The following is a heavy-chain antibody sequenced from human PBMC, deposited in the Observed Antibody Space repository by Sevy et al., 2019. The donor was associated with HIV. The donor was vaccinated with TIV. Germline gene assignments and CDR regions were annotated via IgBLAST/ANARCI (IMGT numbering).Heavy chain of an antibody. V-gene: IGHV3-21*01. Sequence: GGSLRLSCAASGFTFSSYTMNWVRQAPGKGLQWVSSMSGSTTSIYYEDSVKGRFTISRDNARNSRYLQMNSLRGEDTAVYYCARDPGRDSDYWGQGTLVTVAS. CDR2: MSGSTTSI. CDR1: GFTFSSYT. J-gene: IGHJ4*02. CDR3: ARDPGRDSDY.